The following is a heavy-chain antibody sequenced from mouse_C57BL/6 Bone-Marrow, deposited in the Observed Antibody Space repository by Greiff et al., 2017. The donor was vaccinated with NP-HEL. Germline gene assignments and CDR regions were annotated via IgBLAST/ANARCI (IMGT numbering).Heavy chain of an antibody. CDR2: ISRGGDYT. J-gene: IGHJ2*01. V-gene: IGHV5-9-1*02. CDR3: TRGGVFDY. CDR1: GFTFSSYA. Sequence: EVKLLESGDGLVKPGASLKLSCAASGFTFSSYAMPWVRQTPEKRLEWVAYISRGGDYTYYADTLKGRSTIPRDKARNTAYLQLSSLTSEDTAMYYCTRGGVFDYWGQGTTLTVSS.